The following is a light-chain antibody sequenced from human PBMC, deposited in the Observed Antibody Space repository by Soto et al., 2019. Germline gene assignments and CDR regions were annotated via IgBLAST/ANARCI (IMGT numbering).Light chain of an antibody. CDR3: QQSYTTPRT. Sequence: DLEMTQSPSSLSASVGDRVTITCRASQSISSYLNWYQQKPGNAPNLLIYAASTLQSGVPSRFSAYGSETDFTLTISNLQAADFATYYCQQSYTTPRTFGQGTKVEVK. CDR2: AAS. CDR1: QSISSY. J-gene: IGKJ1*01. V-gene: IGKV1-39*01.